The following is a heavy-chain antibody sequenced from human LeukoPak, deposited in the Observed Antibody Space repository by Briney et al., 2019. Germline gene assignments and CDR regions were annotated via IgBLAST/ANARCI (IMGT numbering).Heavy chain of an antibody. V-gene: IGHV3-30*04. Sequence: GGSLRLSCAASGFTFGAYAMHWVRQSPGKGLEWVALISYDGNNEWYADSVKGRFTISRDNAKNSLYLQMNSLRAEDTAVYYCARVGSGWYLSDYWGQGTLVTVSS. D-gene: IGHD6-19*01. CDR1: GFTFGAYA. CDR3: ARVGSGWYLSDY. J-gene: IGHJ4*02. CDR2: ISYDGNNE.